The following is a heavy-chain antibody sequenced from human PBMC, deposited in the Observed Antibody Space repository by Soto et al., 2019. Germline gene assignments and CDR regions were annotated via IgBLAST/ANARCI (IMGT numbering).Heavy chain of an antibody. CDR1: GFTFSIYG. CDR2: ISYDGSNK. J-gene: IGHJ4*02. D-gene: IGHD3-10*01. V-gene: IGHV3-30*03. Sequence: GGSLRLSCAASGFTFSIYGMHWFRQAPGKGLEWVAVISYDGSNKYYADSVKGRFTISRDNSKNTLYLQMNSLRAEDTAVYYCGSGSFFPDWDAKKTTYATFDYGGKGTLVTSS. CDR3: GSGSFFPDWDAKKTTYATFDY.